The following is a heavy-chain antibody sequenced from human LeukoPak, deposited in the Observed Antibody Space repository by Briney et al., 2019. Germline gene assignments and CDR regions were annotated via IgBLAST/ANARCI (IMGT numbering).Heavy chain of an antibody. CDR2: NSYTGGT. J-gene: IGHJ4*02. D-gene: IGHD6-19*01. Sequence: SETLSLTCTVSGGSLSTYHWSWIRQPPGKGLEWIGYNSYTGGTIYNPSLKSRLTISIDTSKNQFSLKLSSVTAADTAVYYCARHSGAGAGFVYWGQGTLVIVSS. V-gene: IGHV4-59*08. CDR3: ARHSGAGAGFVY. CDR1: GGSLSTYH.